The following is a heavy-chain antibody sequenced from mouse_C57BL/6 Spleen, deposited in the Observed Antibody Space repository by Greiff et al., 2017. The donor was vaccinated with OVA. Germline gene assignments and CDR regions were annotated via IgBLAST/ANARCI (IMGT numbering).Heavy chain of an antibody. V-gene: IGHV1-77*01. J-gene: IGHJ1*03. Sequence: QVQLQQPGAELVRPGTSVKLSCKASGYTFTDYYINWVKQRPGQGLEWIGKIGPGSGSTYYNEKFKGKATLTADKSSSTAYMQLSSLTSEDSAVYFCARDYYPYWYFDVWGTGTTVTVSS. CDR3: ARDYYPYWYFDV. CDR1: GYTFTDYY. D-gene: IGHD2-1*01. CDR2: IGPGSGST.